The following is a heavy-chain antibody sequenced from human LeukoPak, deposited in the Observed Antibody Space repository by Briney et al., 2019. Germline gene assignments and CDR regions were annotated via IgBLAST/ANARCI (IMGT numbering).Heavy chain of an antibody. CDR1: GFTFSSYA. V-gene: IGHV3-23*01. CDR2: INYNGGST. J-gene: IGHJ4*02. CDR3: AKDYPFNPYYDSVFFDC. Sequence: GGSLRLSCAASGFTFSSYAMSWVRQAPGKGLEWVSGINYNGGSTFYGDSVKGRFTISRDNSRNTLYLQMNSLRAEDTAVYYCAKDYPFNPYYDSVFFDCWGQGTLVTVSP. D-gene: IGHD3-22*01.